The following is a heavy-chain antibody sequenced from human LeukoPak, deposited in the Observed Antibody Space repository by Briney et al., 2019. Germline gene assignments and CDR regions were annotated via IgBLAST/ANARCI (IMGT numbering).Heavy chain of an antibody. V-gene: IGHV3-23*01. D-gene: IGHD6-25*01. CDR1: GFTFSNYG. CDR3: ARVIAAVFAFDI. Sequence: GGTLRLSCAASGFTFSNYGMNWVRQAPGKGLEWVSGISGSGGSTYYADSVKGRFTISRDNSKNTLYLQMNSLRAEDTAVYYCARVIAAVFAFDIWGQGTMVTVSS. CDR2: ISGSGGST. J-gene: IGHJ3*02.